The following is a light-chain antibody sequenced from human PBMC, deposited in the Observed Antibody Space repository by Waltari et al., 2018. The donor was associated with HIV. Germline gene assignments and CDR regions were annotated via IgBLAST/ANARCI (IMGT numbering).Light chain of an antibody. CDR1: ERLEHTDGNTY. CDR2: KIS. J-gene: IGKJ2*01. Sequence: DIEMTQTPLSSPVPLGQTASISCRSSERLEHTDGNTYLSWLYQRPGQPPRLLIYKISNRLSGVADRFIGTGAGTNFTLRIGRVTSEDVGIYYCMQAKEFPFTFGEGTRLEI. CDR3: MQAKEFPFT. V-gene: IGKV2-24*01.